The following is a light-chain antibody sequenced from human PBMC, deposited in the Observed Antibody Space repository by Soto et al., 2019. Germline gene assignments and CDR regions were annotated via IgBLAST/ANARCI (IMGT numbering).Light chain of an antibody. Sequence: EIVMTQSPATLSVSPGETATLSCRASQSISTYLAWYQQKPGQAPRLLIYDVSYRATGIPARLSGSGYGTDFTLTISSLEPEDFAVYYCQQRSSWPLTFGGGTKVDIK. V-gene: IGKV3-11*01. J-gene: IGKJ4*01. CDR3: QQRSSWPLT. CDR1: QSISTY. CDR2: DVS.